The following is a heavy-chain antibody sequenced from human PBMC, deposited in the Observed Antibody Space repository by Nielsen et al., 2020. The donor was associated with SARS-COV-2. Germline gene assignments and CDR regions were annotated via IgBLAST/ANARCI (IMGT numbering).Heavy chain of an antibody. Sequence: GESLKISCAASGFTFSSYGMHWVRQAPGKGLEWVSSISSSSSYIYYADSVKGRFTISRDNAKNSLYLQMNSLRAEDTAVYYCARVRVTREYYFDYWGQGTLVTVSS. V-gene: IGHV3-21*01. CDR1: GFTFSSYG. D-gene: IGHD2-21*02. CDR3: ARVRVTREYYFDY. J-gene: IGHJ4*02. CDR2: ISSSSSYI.